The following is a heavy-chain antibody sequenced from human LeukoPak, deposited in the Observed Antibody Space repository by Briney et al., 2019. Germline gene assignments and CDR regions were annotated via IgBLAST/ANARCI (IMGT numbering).Heavy chain of an antibody. CDR2: TVGGGSPNT. CDR3: ARDGLNGDIVVVGYFDY. CDR1: GFYFANYA. V-gene: IGHV3-23*01. J-gene: IGHJ4*02. Sequence: PGGSLRLSCAASGFYFANYAMSWVRQAPGKGLEWVSATVGGGSPNTYHADSVKGRFTISRDNAKNSLYLQMNSLRAEDTALYYCARDGLNGDIVVVGYFDYWGQGTLVTVSS. D-gene: IGHD2-15*01.